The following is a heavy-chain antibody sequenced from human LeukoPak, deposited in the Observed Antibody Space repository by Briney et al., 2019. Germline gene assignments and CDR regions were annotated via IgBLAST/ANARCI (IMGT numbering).Heavy chain of an antibody. CDR2: IYYSGST. CDR1: GGSISSSSYY. J-gene: IGHJ6*02. D-gene: IGHD1-26*01. CDR3: ARRSGSHGVHYGLDV. Sequence: SETLSLTCTVSGGSISSSSYYWGWIRQPPGKGLEWIGSIYYSGSTYYNPSLKSRVTISVDTSKNQFSLKLSSVTAADTAVYYCARRSGSHGVHYGLDVWGQGTTVTVSS. V-gene: IGHV4-39*01.